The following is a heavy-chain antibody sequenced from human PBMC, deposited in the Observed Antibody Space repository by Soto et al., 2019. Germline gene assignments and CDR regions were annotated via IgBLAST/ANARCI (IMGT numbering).Heavy chain of an antibody. CDR1: GYTFTSYY. CDR3: ARGQGHDYGDYYYYYGMDV. J-gene: IGHJ6*02. Sequence: ASVKVSCKASGYTFTSYYMHWVRQAPGQGLEWMGIINPSGGSASYAQKFQGRVTMTRDTSTSTVYMELSSLRSEDTAVYYCARGQGHDYGDYYYYYGMDVWGQGTKVTVYS. CDR2: INPSGGSA. V-gene: IGHV1-46*01. D-gene: IGHD4-17*01.